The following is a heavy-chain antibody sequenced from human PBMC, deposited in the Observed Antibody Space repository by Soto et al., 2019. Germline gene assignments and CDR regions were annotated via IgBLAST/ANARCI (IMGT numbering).Heavy chain of an antibody. CDR1: GFSFSNFW. Sequence: GESLKISCKTSGFSFSNFWIGWVRQMPGKGLERMGIIYPGGPDTRYTPSFQGQVTLSADRSISTAYLQWSSLEASDTAVYYCARLREEPPGREMGFFDFWGQGTLVTVSS. J-gene: IGHJ4*02. CDR3: ARLREEPPGREMGFFDF. V-gene: IGHV5-51*01. CDR2: IYPGGPDT. D-gene: IGHD3-10*01.